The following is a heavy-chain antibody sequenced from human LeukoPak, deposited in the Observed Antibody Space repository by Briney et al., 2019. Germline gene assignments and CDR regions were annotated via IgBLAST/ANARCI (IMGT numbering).Heavy chain of an antibody. V-gene: IGHV3-7*03. Sequence: GGSLRLSCAASGFTFSNSWMSWVRQAPGKGLEWVATIKPDGSAQYYVDSVKGRFTISRDNSKSTLYLEMNSLRAEDTAEYYCAKIGSTYHYYYYMDVWGKGTTVTVSS. J-gene: IGHJ6*03. CDR2: IKPDGSAQ. CDR1: GFTFSNSW. D-gene: IGHD2/OR15-2a*01. CDR3: AKIGSTYHYYYYMDV.